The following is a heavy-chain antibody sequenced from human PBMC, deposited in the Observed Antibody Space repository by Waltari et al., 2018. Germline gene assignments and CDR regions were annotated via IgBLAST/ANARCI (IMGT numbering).Heavy chain of an antibody. CDR3: ARVVEGLQRAFDY. D-gene: IGHD6-25*01. CDR2: IYHSGAT. Sequence: QVQLQESGPGLVKPSQTLSLTCTVSGGSFSSGGYYWSWIRQHPGKGLEWIGYIYHSGATYYNPSLKSRVTISVDRSKNQFSLNLSYVTAADTVVYYCARVVEGLQRAFDYWGQGTLVTVSS. V-gene: IGHV4-30-4*01. J-gene: IGHJ4*02. CDR1: GGSFSSGGYY.